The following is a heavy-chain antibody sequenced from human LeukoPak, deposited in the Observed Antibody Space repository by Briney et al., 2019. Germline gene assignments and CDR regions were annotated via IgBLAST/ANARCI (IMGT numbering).Heavy chain of an antibody. CDR3: ARSRGVSGTLYYFDY. CDR1: GFTFSNYW. V-gene: IGHV3-7*01. D-gene: IGHD6-19*01. Sequence: PGGSLRLSCAASGFTFSNYWMSWVRQAPGKGLEWVANIKEDGSETDYVDSVKGRFTISRDNTKNSLYLQMDSLRAEDTAVYYCARSRGVSGTLYYFDYRGQGTLVTVSS. CDR2: IKEDGSET. J-gene: IGHJ4*02.